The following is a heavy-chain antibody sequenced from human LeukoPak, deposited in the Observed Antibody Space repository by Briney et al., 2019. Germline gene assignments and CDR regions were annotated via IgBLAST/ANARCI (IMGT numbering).Heavy chain of an antibody. D-gene: IGHD3-3*01. CDR3: AKALLRFLEWSFDP. CDR2: ISGSGGST. CDR1: GFTFSSYA. Sequence: PGGSLRLSCAASGFTFSSYAMSWVRQAPGKGLEWVSAISGSGGSTYYADSVKGRFTISRDNSKNTPYLQMNSLRAEDTAVYYCAKALLRFLEWSFDPWGQGTLVTVSS. V-gene: IGHV3-23*01. J-gene: IGHJ5*02.